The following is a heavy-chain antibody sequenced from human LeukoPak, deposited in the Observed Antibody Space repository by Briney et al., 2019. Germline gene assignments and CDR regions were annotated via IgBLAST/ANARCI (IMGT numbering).Heavy chain of an antibody. CDR2: IYTSGST. CDR1: GGSISYYY. J-gene: IGHJ3*02. D-gene: IGHD6-19*01. V-gene: IGHV4-4*07. Sequence: PSETLSLTCTVSGGSISYYYWTWIRQPAGKGLEWIGRIYTSGSTSYNPSLKSRDTMSVDTSKNQFSLKLSSVTAADTAVYYCARTVSGWADDAFDIWGQGTMVTVSS. CDR3: ARTVSGWADDAFDI.